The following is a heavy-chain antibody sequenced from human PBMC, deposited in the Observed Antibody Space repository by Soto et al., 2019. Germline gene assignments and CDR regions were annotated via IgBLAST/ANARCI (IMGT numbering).Heavy chain of an antibody. CDR1: GYSFDAYW. D-gene: IGHD2-2*01. J-gene: IGHJ3*02. V-gene: IGHV5-51*01. Sequence: PGESLKISCKASGYSFDAYWIGWVRQTPGRGLEWMGVIYPGDSDTRYSTYFQGQVSISADKSIGTAYLQWSSLKASDTAMYYCARRQRYCSSTSCYAAAFDIWGQGTMVTGSS. CDR2: IYPGDSDT. CDR3: ARRQRYCSSTSCYAAAFDI.